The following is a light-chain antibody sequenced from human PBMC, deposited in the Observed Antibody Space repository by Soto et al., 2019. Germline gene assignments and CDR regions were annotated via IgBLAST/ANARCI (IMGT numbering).Light chain of an antibody. CDR1: QSLPHSAGNTY. V-gene: IGKV2-30*02. J-gene: IGKJ1*01. Sequence: DVVMTQSPLSLPVTLGQSASISCRSSQSLPHSAGNTYLSWFQQRPGQSPRSLTYKVSNRDSGVPDRFSGSGSGADFTLKISRVEAEDVAVYYCLQGTHWPWTFGRGTKVEIK. CDR3: LQGTHWPWT. CDR2: KVS.